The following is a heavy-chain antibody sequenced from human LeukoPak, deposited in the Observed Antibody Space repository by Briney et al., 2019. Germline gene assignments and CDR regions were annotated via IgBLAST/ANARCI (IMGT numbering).Heavy chain of an antibody. CDR3: AKRPPYSNSWLPFDY. CDR1: AFIFSGHW. Sequence: GGSLRLSCEGSAFIFSGHWMNWVRQAPGKGLEWISAISGSGGNTYYADSVKGRFTISRDNSKNTLYLQMNSLRAEDTAVYYCAKRPPYSNSWLPFDYWGQGTLVTVSS. D-gene: IGHD6-13*01. CDR2: ISGSGGNT. J-gene: IGHJ4*02. V-gene: IGHV3-23*01.